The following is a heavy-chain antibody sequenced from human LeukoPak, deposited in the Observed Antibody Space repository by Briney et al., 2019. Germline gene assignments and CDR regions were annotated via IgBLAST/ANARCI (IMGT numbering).Heavy chain of an antibody. CDR1: GYSISSGYY. Sequence: KPSENLSFTGTVSGYSISSGYYWGWIRQPPGKGLEWIGSIYHSGRTYYNPSLKSRVTISVDTSKNQFSLKLSSVTAADTAVYYCARDGQEKFDYWGQGTLVTVSS. CDR2: IYHSGRT. D-gene: IGHD5-24*01. CDR3: ARDGQEKFDY. V-gene: IGHV4-38-2*02. J-gene: IGHJ4*02.